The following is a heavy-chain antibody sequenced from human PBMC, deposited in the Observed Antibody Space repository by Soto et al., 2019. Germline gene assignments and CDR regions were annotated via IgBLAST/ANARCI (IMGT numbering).Heavy chain of an antibody. D-gene: IGHD4-4*01. V-gene: IGHV3-15*07. Sequence: EVQLVDSGGGLVKPGGSLRLSCAASGFTFNSAWMNWVRQAPGKGLEWVGRIKSKTDGGTTDYAAPVKGRFTISRADSKDTLFLQMNSLKTEDTAVYYCTTDLPTLIPQVDYWGQGTLVTVSS. CDR1: GFTFNSAW. CDR3: TTDLPTLIPQVDY. CDR2: IKSKTDGGTT. J-gene: IGHJ4*02.